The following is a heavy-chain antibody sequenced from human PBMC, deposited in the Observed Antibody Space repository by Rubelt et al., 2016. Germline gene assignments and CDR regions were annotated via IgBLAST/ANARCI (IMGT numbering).Heavy chain of an antibody. CDR2: INHSGST. Sequence: QLQLQESGPRLVKPSETLSLTCTVSGGSITSSSFYWGWIRQPPGKGLEWIGEINHSGSTNYNPSLKSRVTISVDTSKTQFSLKLSSVTAADTAVYYCARGLLGSSGWYQPHDYWGQGTLVTVSS. V-gene: IGHV4-39*07. D-gene: IGHD6-19*01. CDR1: GGSITSSSFY. J-gene: IGHJ4*02. CDR3: ARGLLGSSGWYQPHDY.